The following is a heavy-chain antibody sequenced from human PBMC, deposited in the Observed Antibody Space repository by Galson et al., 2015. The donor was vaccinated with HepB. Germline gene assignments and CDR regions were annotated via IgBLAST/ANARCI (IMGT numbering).Heavy chain of an antibody. J-gene: IGHJ4*02. V-gene: IGHV3-73*01. CDR3: VRSGDFSGYSSR. CDR2: IRSKATNYAA. Sequence: SLRLSCAASGFTFSGSAIHWVRQASGRGPEWIDHIRSKATNYAALYVPSLKGRFTISGDDSKNMAYLHMRSLKTDDTAVYYCVRSGDFSGYSSRWGQGTLVTVSS. CDR1: GFTFSGSA. D-gene: IGHD6-13*01.